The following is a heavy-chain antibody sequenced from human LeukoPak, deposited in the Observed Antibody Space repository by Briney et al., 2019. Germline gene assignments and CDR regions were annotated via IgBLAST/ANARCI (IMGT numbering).Heavy chain of an antibody. J-gene: IGHJ4*02. Sequence: GEFLKISCKGSGYSYTNSWIGWVRQVPGKGLEWMGIIYLGDSDTRYSPSFQGQVTISADKSITTAYLQWSSLKASDTAIYYCARHPSYTSGWPLDYWGQGTLVTVSS. V-gene: IGHV5-51*01. D-gene: IGHD6-19*01. CDR2: IYLGDSDT. CDR3: ARHPSYTSGWPLDY. CDR1: GYSYTNSW.